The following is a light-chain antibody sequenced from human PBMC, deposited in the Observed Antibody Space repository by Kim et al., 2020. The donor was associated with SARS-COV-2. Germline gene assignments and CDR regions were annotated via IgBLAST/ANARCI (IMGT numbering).Light chain of an antibody. J-gene: IGKJ4*01. CDR2: ATS. Sequence: DIQLTQSPSFLSASVGDRVTITCRASQGIRGYLAWYQQNPGKPPNLLIYATSTLQSGVPSRFSGSVSGTEFTLTISGLQPEDFGTYYCQQLSDYPLTFGGGTKLEI. CDR1: QGIRGY. V-gene: IGKV1-9*01. CDR3: QQLSDYPLT.